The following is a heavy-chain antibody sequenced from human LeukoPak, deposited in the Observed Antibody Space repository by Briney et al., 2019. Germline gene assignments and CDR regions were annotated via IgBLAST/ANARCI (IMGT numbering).Heavy chain of an antibody. CDR1: GGSISSNSYY. J-gene: IGHJ3*02. D-gene: IGHD4-23*01. Sequence: SETLSLTCTVSGGSISSNSYYWGWVRQPPRKGPGWVGGIYYSGSTYYSPSLKSRVTISVDTSKNQFSLKLSSVTAADTAVYYCARVVGFCGDYGGGAFDIWGQGTMVTVSS. CDR2: IYYSGST. CDR3: ARVVGFCGDYGGGAFDI. V-gene: IGHV4-39*07.